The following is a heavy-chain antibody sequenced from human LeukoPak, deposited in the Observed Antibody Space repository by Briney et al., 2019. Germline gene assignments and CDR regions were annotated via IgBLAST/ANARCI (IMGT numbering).Heavy chain of an antibody. CDR2: ISPSGGST. Sequence: GGSLRLSCAASGITFSSYAMSWVRQAPGQGLEWVSTISPSGGSTYYADSLKGRFTISRDNSKDTLSLQMNSLRAEDTAVYYCARYYDILTNYHRFDSWGQGPLVTVSS. J-gene: IGHJ4*02. CDR3: ARYYDILTNYHRFDS. V-gene: IGHV3-23*01. D-gene: IGHD3-9*01. CDR1: GITFSSYA.